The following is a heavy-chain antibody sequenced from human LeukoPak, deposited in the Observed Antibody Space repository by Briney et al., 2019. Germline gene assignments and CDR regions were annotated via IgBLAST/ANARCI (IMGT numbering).Heavy chain of an antibody. CDR2: IFPGDSDT. Sequence: NRGESLKISCKGSGYSFTNYWIGWVRQAPGKGLEWMGIIFPGDSDTRYSPSFQGQVTISADKSISTAYLQWSSLKASDTAMYYCTRLLYSGSSWFDPWGQGTLVTVSS. CDR3: TRLLYSGSSWFDP. V-gene: IGHV5-51*01. J-gene: IGHJ5*02. D-gene: IGHD1-26*01. CDR1: GYSFTNYW.